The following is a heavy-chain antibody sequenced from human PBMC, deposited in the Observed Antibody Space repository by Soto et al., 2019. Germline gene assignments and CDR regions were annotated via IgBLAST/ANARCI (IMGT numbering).Heavy chain of an antibody. J-gene: IGHJ4*02. Sequence: GGSLRLSCAASGFTFSSYGMHWVRQAPGKGLEWVAVIWYDGSNKYYADSVKGRFTISRDNSKNTLYLQMNSLRAEDTAVYYCARARARMLYDRYLDYWGQGTLVTVSS. CDR2: IWYDGSNK. D-gene: IGHD2-8*01. CDR3: ARARARMLYDRYLDY. V-gene: IGHV3-33*01. CDR1: GFTFSSYG.